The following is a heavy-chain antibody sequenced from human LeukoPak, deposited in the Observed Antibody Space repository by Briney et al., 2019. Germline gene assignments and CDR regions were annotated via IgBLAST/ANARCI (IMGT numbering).Heavy chain of an antibody. CDR2: INPNSGGT. CDR1: GYTFTGYY. Sequence: ASVKVSCKASGYTFTGYYMQWVRQAPGQGLEWMGWINPNSGGTNYAQKFQGRVTMTRDTAITTAYMELSRLRSDDTAVYYCARAQRGYCSGGSCYVLSYWGQGTLVTVSS. J-gene: IGHJ4*02. D-gene: IGHD2-15*01. V-gene: IGHV1-2*02. CDR3: ARAQRGYCSGGSCYVLSY.